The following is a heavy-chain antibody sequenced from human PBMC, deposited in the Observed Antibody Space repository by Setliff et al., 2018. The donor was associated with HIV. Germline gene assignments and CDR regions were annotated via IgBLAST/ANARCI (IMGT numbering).Heavy chain of an antibody. Sequence: SETLSLTCSVSGVSVNDYYWSWIRQTAGKGLEWIGHIYTSGSTDYNPSLKSRVTISVDTSKNQFSLKLSSVTAADTAVYYCARYGEFHYYYYYYMDVWGKGTTVTVSS. D-gene: IGHD3-10*01. J-gene: IGHJ6*03. V-gene: IGHV4-4*07. CDR2: IYTSGST. CDR1: GVSVNDYY. CDR3: ARYGEFHYYYYYYMDV.